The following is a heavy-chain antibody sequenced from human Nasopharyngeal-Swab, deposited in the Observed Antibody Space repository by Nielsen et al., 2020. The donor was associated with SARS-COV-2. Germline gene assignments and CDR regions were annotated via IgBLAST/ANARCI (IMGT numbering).Heavy chain of an antibody. CDR3: ARGSQGTRWS. CDR1: GDSVSSNSAA. J-gene: IGHJ5*02. Sequence: SQTLSLTCAISGDSVSSNSAAWHWLRQSASRGLEWLGRTWYRSKWHYDYAESVKSRITINPDTTKNQFYLQLNSVTPEDTAVYYCARGSQGTRWSWGQGTLVTVSS. CDR2: TWYRSKWHY. D-gene: IGHD2-15*01. V-gene: IGHV6-1*01.